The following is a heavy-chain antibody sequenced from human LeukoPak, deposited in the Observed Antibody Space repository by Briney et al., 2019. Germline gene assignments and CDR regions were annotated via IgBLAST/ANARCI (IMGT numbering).Heavy chain of an antibody. J-gene: IGHJ4*02. Sequence: GGSLRLSCAASGFTFSNYNINWVRQAPGKGLEWVSSISSRGSYIYYADSAKGRFAISADNAMNSLYLQMNSLRAEDTAVYYCARGYSSSWYDLYYFDYWGQGTLVTVSS. D-gene: IGHD6-13*01. CDR1: GFTFSNYN. CDR3: ARGYSSSWYDLYYFDY. CDR2: ISSRGSYI. V-gene: IGHV3-21*01.